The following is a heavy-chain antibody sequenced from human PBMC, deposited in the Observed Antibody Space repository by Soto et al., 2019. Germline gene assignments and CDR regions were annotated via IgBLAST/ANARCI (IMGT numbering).Heavy chain of an antibody. CDR1: GYSFAGYW. D-gene: IGHD3-22*01. CDR3: ARQIYDSDTGPNFQYYFDS. CDR2: IDPSDSQT. J-gene: IGHJ4*02. Sequence: GECLKISCNGSGYSFAGYWITWVRQKPGKGLEWMGRIDPSDSQTYYSPSFRGHVTISATKSITTVFLQWSSLRASDTAVYYCARQIYDSDTGPNFQYYFDSWGQGTPVTVSS. V-gene: IGHV5-10-1*01.